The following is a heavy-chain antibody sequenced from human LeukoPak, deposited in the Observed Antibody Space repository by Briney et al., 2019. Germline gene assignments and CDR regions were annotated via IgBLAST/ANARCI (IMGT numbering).Heavy chain of an antibody. CDR3: AKGPPYSSDWYWFDP. CDR1: GFIFSSYA. Sequence: GGSLRLSCTASGFIFSSYAMTWVRQAPGRGLEWVSGIDNSGGVTYYADSVRGRFTISRDNSKNTLYLQMNSLRAEDMAVYYCAKGPPYSSDWYWFDPWGQGTLVTVSS. D-gene: IGHD6-19*01. V-gene: IGHV3-23*01. J-gene: IGHJ5*02. CDR2: IDNSGGVT.